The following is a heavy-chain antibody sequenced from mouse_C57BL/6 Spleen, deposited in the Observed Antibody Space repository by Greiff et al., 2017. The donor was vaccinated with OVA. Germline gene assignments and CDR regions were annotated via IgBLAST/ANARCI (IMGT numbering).Heavy chain of an antibody. CDR3: ASGDYGSSYGAY. CDR1: GYTFTSYW. V-gene: IGHV1-59*01. D-gene: IGHD1-1*01. Sequence: QVQLQQPGAELVRPGTSVKLSCKASGYTFTSYWMHWVKQRPGQGLEWIGVIDPSDSYTNYNQKFKGKATLTVDTSSSTAYMQLSSLTSEDSAVYYCASGDYGSSYGAYWGQGTTLTVSS. J-gene: IGHJ2*01. CDR2: IDPSDSYT.